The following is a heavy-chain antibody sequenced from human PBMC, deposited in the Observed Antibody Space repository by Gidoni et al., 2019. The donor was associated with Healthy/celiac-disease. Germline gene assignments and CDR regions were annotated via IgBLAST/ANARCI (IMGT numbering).Heavy chain of an antibody. CDR2: LNHSGST. D-gene: IGHD6-19*01. J-gene: IGHJ5*02. Sequence: QVQLQPWGAGLLKPSETLSLTCAVYGGSFSGYYWSWIRQPSGKGLEWIGELNHSGSTNYNPALKSRVTISVYKYKNQFSLKLSSVTAADTAVDYCARGSGWDNWFDPWGQGTLVTVSS. V-gene: IGHV4-34*01. CDR1: GGSFSGYY. CDR3: ARGSGWDNWFDP.